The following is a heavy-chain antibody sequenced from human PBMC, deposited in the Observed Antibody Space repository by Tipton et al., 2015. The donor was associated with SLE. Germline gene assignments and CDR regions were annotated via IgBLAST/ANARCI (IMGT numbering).Heavy chain of an antibody. D-gene: IGHD4-11*01. Sequence: LRLSCTVSGGSISSSSYYWGWIRQPPGKGLEWIGSIYYSGNTYYNPSLKSRVTISVDTSKNQFSLKLSSVTAADTAVYYCARHHYSNYVHDYWGQGTLVTVSS. CDR1: GGSISSSSYY. J-gene: IGHJ4*02. V-gene: IGHV4-39*07. CDR3: ARHHYSNYVHDY. CDR2: IYYSGNT.